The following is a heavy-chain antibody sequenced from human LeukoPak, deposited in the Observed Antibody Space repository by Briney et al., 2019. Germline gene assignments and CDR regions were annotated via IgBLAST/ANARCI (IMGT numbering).Heavy chain of an antibody. CDR3: ARANTAMVFRSAFDI. CDR2: INAGNGNT. CDR1: GYTFTSYA. D-gene: IGHD5-18*01. Sequence: ASVTVSCTASGYTFTSYAMHWVRQAPGQRLEWMGWINAGNGNTKYSQKFQGRVTITRDTSASTAYMELSSLRSEDTAVYYCARANTAMVFRSAFDIWGQGTMVTVSS. V-gene: IGHV1-3*01. J-gene: IGHJ3*02.